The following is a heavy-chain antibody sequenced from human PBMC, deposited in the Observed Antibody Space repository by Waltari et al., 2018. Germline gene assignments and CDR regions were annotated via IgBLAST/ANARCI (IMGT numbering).Heavy chain of an antibody. Sequence: QVLLVLSGAEVKKPGASVKVSCKVSGYPLTALSMHWVRQGPGKGLEWMGGCGPVDGETIYAQKFQGRVTMAEDTSTDTAYMVLSGLRAEDKAVYYCAKILGPAKPADGYWGQGTLVTVSS. V-gene: IGHV1-24*01. CDR3: AKILGPAKPADGY. D-gene: IGHD6-25*01. J-gene: IGHJ4*01. CDR1: GYPLTALS. CDR2: CGPVDGET.